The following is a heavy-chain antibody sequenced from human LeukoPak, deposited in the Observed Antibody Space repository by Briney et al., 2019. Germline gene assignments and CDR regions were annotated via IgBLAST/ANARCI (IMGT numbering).Heavy chain of an antibody. CDR2: INQGGSVG. CDR1: GFSFSAYW. J-gene: IGHJ1*01. CDR3: AIPSRGGESSD. V-gene: IGHV3-7*05. Sequence: GESLRLSCAASGFSFSAYWMGWVRQAPGKGPEWVAIINQGGSVGYYVDSVKGRFTISRDNPRNSLYLQMNSLRAEDTAMYYCAIPSRGGESSDWGQGTLATVSS. D-gene: IGHD2-21*01.